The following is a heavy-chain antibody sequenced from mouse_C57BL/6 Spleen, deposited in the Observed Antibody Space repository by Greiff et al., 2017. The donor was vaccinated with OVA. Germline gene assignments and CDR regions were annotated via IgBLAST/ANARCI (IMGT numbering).Heavy chain of an antibody. CDR3: AKYDYDGAWFAY. D-gene: IGHD2-4*01. CDR2: IYPGDGDT. V-gene: IGHV1-82*01. J-gene: IGHJ3*01. CDR1: GYAFSSSW. Sequence: VQLVESGPELVKPGASVKISCKASGYAFSSSWMNWVKQRPGKGLEWIGRIYPGDGDTNYNGKFKGKATLTADKSSSTAYMQLSSLTSEDSAVYFCAKYDYDGAWFAYWGQGTLVTVSA.